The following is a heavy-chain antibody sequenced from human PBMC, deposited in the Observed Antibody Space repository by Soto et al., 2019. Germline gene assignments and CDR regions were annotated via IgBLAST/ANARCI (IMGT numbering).Heavy chain of an antibody. CDR1: GFTFRSYD. Sequence: QVQLVESGGGVVQPGRSLRLSCAASGFTFRSYDMYWVRQAPGKGLEWVAVISYDGSKKSYADSVKGRFTISRDNSKNTLYLQMNSLRTEDTAVYYCAKDPALWFGELVDYWGQGTLVTVSS. CDR2: ISYDGSKK. CDR3: AKDPALWFGELVDY. D-gene: IGHD3-10*01. V-gene: IGHV3-30*18. J-gene: IGHJ4*02.